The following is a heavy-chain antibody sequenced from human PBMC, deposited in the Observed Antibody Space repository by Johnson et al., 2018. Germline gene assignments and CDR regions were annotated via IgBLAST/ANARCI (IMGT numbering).Heavy chain of an antibody. CDR1: GFTFDDYA. J-gene: IGHJ3*02. Sequence: EVQLVESGGGLVQPGRSLRLSCAASGFTFDDYAMHWVRQAPGKGLEWVSGISWNSGSIGYADSVKGRFTISRDNANNSLYLQRTRLRAEDTALYYCAKEYRVCSGVSCYSVDAFDIWGQGTMVTVSS. V-gene: IGHV3-9*01. D-gene: IGHD2-15*01. CDR3: AKEYRVCSGVSCYSVDAFDI. CDR2: ISWNSGSI.